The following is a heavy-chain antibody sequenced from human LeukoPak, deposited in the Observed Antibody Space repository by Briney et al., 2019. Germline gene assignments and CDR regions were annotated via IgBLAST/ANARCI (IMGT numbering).Heavy chain of an antibody. D-gene: IGHD3-3*01. CDR2: LHADGNEK. V-gene: IGHV3-7*01. CDR3: ARERVYDFWSGYDMDV. Sequence: QAGGSLRLSCAAYGFSLSGYWMSWVRQAPGKGLEWVARLHADGNEKYFVHSVKGRFTVSRDNAKNSLYLQMNSLRAEDTAVYYCARERVYDFWSGYDMDVWGKGTTVAVSS. J-gene: IGHJ6*03. CDR1: GFSLSGYW.